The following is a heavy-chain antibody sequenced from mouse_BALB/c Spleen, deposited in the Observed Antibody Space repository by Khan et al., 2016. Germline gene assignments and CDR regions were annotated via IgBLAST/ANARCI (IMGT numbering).Heavy chain of an antibody. Sequence: QVQLKQSGAELVRPGSSVKISCRAAGYAFSSYWMNWVKQRPGQGLEWIGQIYPGDGDTHYNGKFKGKATLTADKSSSTAYMQLSRLTSEDSAVYFCAGGTPLVYWGQGTLVTVSA. CDR2: IYPGDGDT. CDR1: GYAFSSYW. V-gene: IGHV1-80*01. CDR3: AGGTPLVY. J-gene: IGHJ3*01. D-gene: IGHD2-14*01.